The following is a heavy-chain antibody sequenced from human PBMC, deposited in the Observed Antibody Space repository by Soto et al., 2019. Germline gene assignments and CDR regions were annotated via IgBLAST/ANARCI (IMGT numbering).Heavy chain of an antibody. CDR3: ARHLGITMIVVAGNWFDP. CDR2: IYYSGST. Sequence: PSETLSLTCTVSGGSISSSSYYWVWIRQPPGKGLEWIGSIYYSGSTYYNPSLKSRVTISVDTSKNQFSLKLSSVTAADTAVYYCARHLGITMIVVAGNWFDPWGQGTLVTVSS. CDR1: GGSISSSSYY. J-gene: IGHJ5*02. D-gene: IGHD3-22*01. V-gene: IGHV4-39*01.